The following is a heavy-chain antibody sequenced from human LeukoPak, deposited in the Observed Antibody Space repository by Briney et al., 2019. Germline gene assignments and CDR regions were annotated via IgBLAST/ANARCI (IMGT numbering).Heavy chain of an antibody. D-gene: IGHD3-10*01. Sequence: KPSETLSLTCAVYGGSFSGYYWSWIRQPPGKGLEWIGEINHSGSTNYNPSLKSRVTISVDTSKNQFSLKLSSVTAADTAVYYCARGSRILWFGDASFDYWGQGTLVTVSS. CDR2: INHSGST. CDR1: GGSFSGYY. J-gene: IGHJ4*02. V-gene: IGHV4-34*01. CDR3: ARGSRILWFGDASFDY.